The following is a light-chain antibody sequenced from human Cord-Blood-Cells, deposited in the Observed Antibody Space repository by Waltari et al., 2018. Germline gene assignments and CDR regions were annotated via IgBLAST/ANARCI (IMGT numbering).Light chain of an antibody. Sequence: QSALTQPASVSGSPGQSLTISCTGTSSDVGSYNLVSCYQQHPGKAPKLMIYEVSKRPSGVSNRFSGSKSGNTASLTISGLQAEDEADYYCCSYAGSVVFGGGTKLTVL. CDR2: EVS. V-gene: IGLV2-23*02. J-gene: IGLJ2*01. CDR3: CSYAGSVV. CDR1: SSDVGSYNL.